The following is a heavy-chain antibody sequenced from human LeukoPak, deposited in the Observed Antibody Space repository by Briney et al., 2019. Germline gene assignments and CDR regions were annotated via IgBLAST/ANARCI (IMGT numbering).Heavy chain of an antibody. Sequence: GGSLRLSCAASGFTFSSYNMNWVRQAPGKGLEWVSYISSSSNTIYYVDSVKGRFTISRDNAKNSLYLQMNSLRAEDTAVYYCAKDRITIFGVVMDQWGQGTLVTVSS. CDR3: AKDRITIFGVVMDQ. D-gene: IGHD3-3*01. CDR1: GFTFSSYN. V-gene: IGHV3-48*04. J-gene: IGHJ4*02. CDR2: ISSSSNTI.